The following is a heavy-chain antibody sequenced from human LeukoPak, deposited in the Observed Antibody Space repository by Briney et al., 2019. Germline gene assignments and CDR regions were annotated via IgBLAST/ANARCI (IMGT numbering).Heavy chain of an antibody. CDR2: IYSSGST. D-gene: IGHD1-14*01. CDR3: ARQASYHENHFFDN. V-gene: IGHV4-4*09. Sequence: PSETLSLTCTVSGVFISRHYWSWIRQPPGKGLEWIAYIYSSGSTRYNPSSQSRVTISEDTSQIQVPLRVNSVTTADTAIYYCARQASYHENHFFDNWGQGTLVTVSS. CDR1: GVFISRHY. J-gene: IGHJ4*02.